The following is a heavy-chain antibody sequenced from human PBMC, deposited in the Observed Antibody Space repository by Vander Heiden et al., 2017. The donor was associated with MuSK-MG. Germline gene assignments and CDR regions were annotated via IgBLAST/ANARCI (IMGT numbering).Heavy chain of an antibody. Sequence: EVQLVESGGGLVQPGRSLRLSCAASGFHLADYGMHWVRQAPGKGLEWVSGISWNSGSIGYADSVKGRVTISRDNAKNSLYLQMNSLRTEDTALYYCAKSPLTHAGYYMDVWGKGTTVTVSS. D-gene: IGHD6-13*01. CDR1: GFHLADYG. CDR2: ISWNSGSI. V-gene: IGHV3-9*01. CDR3: AKSPLTHAGYYMDV. J-gene: IGHJ6*03.